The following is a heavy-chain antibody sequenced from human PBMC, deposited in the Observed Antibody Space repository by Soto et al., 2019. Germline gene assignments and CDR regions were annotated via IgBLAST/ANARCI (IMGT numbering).Heavy chain of an antibody. CDR3: ARAGSVGATRDDFDI. D-gene: IGHD1-26*01. CDR2: IYYSGST. CDR1: GGSISNYY. J-gene: IGHJ3*02. Sequence: PSETLSLTCIVSGGSISNYYWSWIRQPPGKGLEWIGYIYYSGSTNYNPSLKSRVTISVDTSKNQFSLKLSSVTAADTAVYYCARAGSVGATRDDFDIWGQGTMVT. V-gene: IGHV4-59*01.